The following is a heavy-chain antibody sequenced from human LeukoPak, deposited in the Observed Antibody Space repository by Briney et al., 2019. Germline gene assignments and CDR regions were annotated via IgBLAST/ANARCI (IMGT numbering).Heavy chain of an antibody. J-gene: IGHJ4*02. CDR1: GGSFSGYY. Sequence: SETLSLTCAAYGGSFSGYYWSWIRQPPGKGLEWIGEINHSGSTNYNPSLKSRVTISVDTSKNQFSLKLSSVTAADTAVYYCARVTSIAAVDYWGQGTLVTVSS. CDR3: ARVTSIAAVDY. V-gene: IGHV4-34*01. CDR2: INHSGST. D-gene: IGHD6-25*01.